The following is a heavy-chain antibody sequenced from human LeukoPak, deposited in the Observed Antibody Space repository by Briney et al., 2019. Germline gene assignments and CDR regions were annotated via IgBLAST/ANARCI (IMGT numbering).Heavy chain of an antibody. Sequence: GGSLRLSCAASGFTFSTYSMNWVRQAPGKGLEWVSSISSSSSYIYYADSVKGRFTISRDNAKNSLYLQMNSLRAEDTAVYFCAREREQWHAFDIWGQGTMVTVSS. CDR2: ISSSSSYI. D-gene: IGHD6-19*01. J-gene: IGHJ3*02. V-gene: IGHV3-21*01. CDR1: GFTFSTYS. CDR3: AREREQWHAFDI.